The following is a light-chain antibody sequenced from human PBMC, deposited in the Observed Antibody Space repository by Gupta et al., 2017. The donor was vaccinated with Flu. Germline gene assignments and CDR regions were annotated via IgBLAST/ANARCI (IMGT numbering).Light chain of an antibody. J-gene: IGKJ2*01. CDR3: QQYATSPRT. V-gene: IGKV3-20*01. Sequence: PGERVTVSCRASQRVSSRYLAWYQQKPGQAPSLLIYGASVRAAAISDRFSGSGSETDFTLTISGLEPEDSAVYFCQQYATSPRTFGQGTKLEI. CDR1: QRVSSRY. CDR2: GAS.